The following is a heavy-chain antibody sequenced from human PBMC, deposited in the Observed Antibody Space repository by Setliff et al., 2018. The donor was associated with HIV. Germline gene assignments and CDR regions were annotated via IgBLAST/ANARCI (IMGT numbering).Heavy chain of an antibody. J-gene: IGHJ5*02. CDR3: ARGVLITFGYQNWFDP. Sequence: ASVKVSCKASGYSFTSYGINWVRQAPGQGLEGMGWISPYNGNTDYAQNFQGRVTMTTDTSTSTVYMELRSLISDDTAVYYCARGVLITFGYQNWFDPWGQGTLVTVSS. D-gene: IGHD3-16*01. CDR2: ISPYNGNT. CDR1: GYSFTSYG. V-gene: IGHV1-18*01.